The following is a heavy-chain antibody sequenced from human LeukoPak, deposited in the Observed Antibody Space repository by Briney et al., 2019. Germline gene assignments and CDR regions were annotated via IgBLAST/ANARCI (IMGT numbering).Heavy chain of an antibody. J-gene: IGHJ3*02. CDR1: GFTFSSYA. CDR2: ISSNGGST. CDR3: AKDLEMYSSSWHDDAFDI. Sequence: PGGSLRLSCAASGFTFSSYAMHWVRQAPGKGLEYVSAISSNGGSTYYANSVKGRFTISRDNSKNTLYLQMNSLRAEDTAVYYCAKDLEMYSSSWHDDAFDIWGQGTMVTVSS. V-gene: IGHV3-64*01. D-gene: IGHD6-13*01.